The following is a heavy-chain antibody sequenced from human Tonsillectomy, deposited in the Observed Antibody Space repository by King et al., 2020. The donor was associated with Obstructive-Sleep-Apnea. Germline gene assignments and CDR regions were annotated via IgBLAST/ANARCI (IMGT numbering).Heavy chain of an antibody. D-gene: IGHD2-2*01. V-gene: IGHV3-23*04. J-gene: IGHJ6*02. Sequence: VQLVESGGGLVQPGGSLRLSCTASGFTFRNYVMSWVRQAPGKGLEWVSGISYSGDSTYYADYVKGRFTVSRDNSKNTLYLEMNSLRAEDSAIYYCANLPMVVPAATGPGYNYYGMDVWGQGTTVTVSS. CDR2: ISYSGDST. CDR1: GFTFRNYV. CDR3: ANLPMVVPAATGPGYNYYGMDV.